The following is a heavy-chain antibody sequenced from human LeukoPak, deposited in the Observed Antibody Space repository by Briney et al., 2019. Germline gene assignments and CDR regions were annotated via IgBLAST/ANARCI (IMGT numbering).Heavy chain of an antibody. D-gene: IGHD2-21*02. CDR2: IKQDGTEK. V-gene: IGHV3-7*04. J-gene: IGHJ3*01. CDR3: ARADLPTAISARAFDF. Sequence: GGSLRLSCAASGFTFRSYAMSWVRQAPGKGLEWVANIKQDGTEKYYVDSVKGRFTISRDNAKSSVYLQMNSLRAEDTAIYYCARADLPTAISARAFDFWGQGTMVTVSS. CDR1: GFTFRSYA.